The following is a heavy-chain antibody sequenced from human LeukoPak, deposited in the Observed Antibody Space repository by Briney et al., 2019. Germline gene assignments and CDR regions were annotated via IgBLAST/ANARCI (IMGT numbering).Heavy chain of an antibody. V-gene: IGHV4-4*07. D-gene: IGHD3-3*01. J-gene: IGHJ3*02. Sequence: PSETLSLTCTVSGGSISSYYWSWIRQPAGKGLEWIGRIYTSGSTNYNPSLKSRVTMSVDTSKNQFSLKLGSVTAADTAVYYCARGEYYDFWSGYPAFDIWGQGTMVTVSS. CDR1: GGSISSYY. CDR3: ARGEYYDFWSGYPAFDI. CDR2: IYTSGST.